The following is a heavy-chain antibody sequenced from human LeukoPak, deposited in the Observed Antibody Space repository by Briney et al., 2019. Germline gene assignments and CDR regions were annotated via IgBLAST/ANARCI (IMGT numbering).Heavy chain of an antibody. CDR1: GFTFSSYA. V-gene: IGHV3-23*01. Sequence: GGSLRLSCAASGFTFSSYAMSWVRQAPGKGLEWVSAISGSGGSTYYADSVKGRFTISRDNSKNTLYLQMNSLRAEDTAVYYCANSPDYYDSSGYLGWFDPWGQGTLVTVSS. CDR3: ANSPDYYDSSGYLGWFDP. J-gene: IGHJ5*02. CDR2: ISGSGGST. D-gene: IGHD3-22*01.